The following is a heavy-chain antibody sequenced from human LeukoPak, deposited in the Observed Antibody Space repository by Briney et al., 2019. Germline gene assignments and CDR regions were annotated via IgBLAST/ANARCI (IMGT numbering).Heavy chain of an antibody. V-gene: IGHV1-8*01. Sequence: GASVKVSCKASGYTVTSYDFNWVRQATGQGPEWMGWMSPNSGDTGYAQKFQDRVTMTRNTSISTAYMELSSLRSDDTAVYYCARGPPNWGYDYWGPGTLVTVSS. CDR1: GYTVTSYD. CDR3: ARGPPNWGYDY. J-gene: IGHJ4*02. CDR2: MSPNSGDT. D-gene: IGHD7-27*01.